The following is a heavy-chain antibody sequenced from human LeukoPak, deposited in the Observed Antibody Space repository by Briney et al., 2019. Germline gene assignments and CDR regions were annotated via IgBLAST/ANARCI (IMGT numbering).Heavy chain of an antibody. CDR3: ARGIVGATRAFDI. D-gene: IGHD1-26*01. Sequence: GAAVKVSCKASGYTFTSYGISWVRHAPGQGVGWMGWIIAYNGNTKYAQKLQGRVTMTTDTSTSTDYMELGSLRSDDTAVYYCARGIVGATRAFDIWGQETMVTVSS. V-gene: IGHV1-18*01. CDR2: IIAYNGNT. CDR1: GYTFTSYG. J-gene: IGHJ3*02.